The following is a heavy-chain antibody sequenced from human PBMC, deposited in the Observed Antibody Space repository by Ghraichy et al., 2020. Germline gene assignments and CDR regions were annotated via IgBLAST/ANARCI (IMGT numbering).Heavy chain of an antibody. V-gene: IGHV4-39*02. J-gene: IGHJ4*02. CDR3: VRDRPVYCSTSTCSPNFDF. CDR1: GGSITTNSYY. CDR2: IYYSGST. Sequence: SETLSLTCTVSGGSITTNSYYWGWLRQPPGKGLEWIGTIYYSGSTYYNPTLTNRVTISVDTSKNQFSLKVNSLTAADTAVYYCVRDRPVYCSTSTCSPNFDFWGQGTLVTVSS. D-gene: IGHD2-2*01.